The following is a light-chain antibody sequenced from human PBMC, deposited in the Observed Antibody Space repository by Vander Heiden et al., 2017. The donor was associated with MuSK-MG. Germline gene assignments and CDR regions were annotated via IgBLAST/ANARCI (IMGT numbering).Light chain of an antibody. J-gene: IGKJ4*01. V-gene: IGKV1-9*01. CDR1: QGIRNY. CDR2: STS. Sequence: DIPLTQSLSFLSASVGDTVTITCRASQGIRNYLAWYQQKPGKAPNLLIYSTSTLQNGVPSRFSGSESGTEFTLTINGLQPEDFATYYCQQLKNYPVTFGGGTKVDIK. CDR3: QQLKNYPVT.